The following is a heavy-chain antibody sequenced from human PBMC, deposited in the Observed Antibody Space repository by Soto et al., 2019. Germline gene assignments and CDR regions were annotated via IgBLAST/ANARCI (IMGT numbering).Heavy chain of an antibody. CDR1: GGSISSGGYX. J-gene: IGHJ3*02. V-gene: IGHV4-31*03. CDR3: XXXVIDXVATGGNAFDI. D-gene: IGHD5-12*01. CDR2: IYYSGST. Sequence: QVQLQESGPGLVKPSQTLSLTCTVSGGSISSGGYXWSWXRQHPGKGLEWIGYIYYSGSTYYNPSLKSRVTISVDTSKXXXSXXXXXXXXXXXXVXXXXXVIDXVATGGNAFDIWGQGTMVTVSS.